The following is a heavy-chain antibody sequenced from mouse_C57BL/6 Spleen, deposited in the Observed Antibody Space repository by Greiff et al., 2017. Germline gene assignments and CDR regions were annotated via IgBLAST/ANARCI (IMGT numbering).Heavy chain of an antibody. J-gene: IGHJ1*03. V-gene: IGHV1-81*01. D-gene: IGHD1-1*01. Sequence: VKLMASGAELARPGASVKLSCKASGYTFTSYGISWVKQRTGQGLEWIGEIYPRSGNTYYNEKFKGKATLTADKSSSTAYMELRSLTSEDSAVYFCASLNYGSSYGYFDVWGTGTTVTVSS. CDR1: GYTFTSYG. CDR3: ASLNYGSSYGYFDV. CDR2: IYPRSGNT.